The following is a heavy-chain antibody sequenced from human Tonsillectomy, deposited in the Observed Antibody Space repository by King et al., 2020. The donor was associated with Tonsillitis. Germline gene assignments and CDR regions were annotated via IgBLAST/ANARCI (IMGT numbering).Heavy chain of an antibody. CDR3: AREIGSAGGDDTFDI. CDR2: MYSSGST. J-gene: IGHJ3*02. CDR1: GGSISTYY. D-gene: IGHD2-15*01. V-gene: IGHV4-4*07. Sequence: VQLQESGPGLVRPSETLSLTCTVSGGSISTYYWSWIRQPAGKGLEWVGRMYSSGSTNYNPSLKSRVTMSIEMSKSQFALKLSSVTAADTAVYYCAREIGSAGGDDTFDIWGQGTMVTVSS.